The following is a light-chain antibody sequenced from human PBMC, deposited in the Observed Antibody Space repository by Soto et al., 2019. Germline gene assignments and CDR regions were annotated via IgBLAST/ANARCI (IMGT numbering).Light chain of an antibody. CDR3: MQATQSPIT. J-gene: IGKJ5*01. V-gene: IGKV2-24*01. CDR1: QSLAHIDGNTY. Sequence: DLVMTQPPLSSPVALGQSASVSCRSSQSLAHIDGNTYLSWLQQRPGQPPRLLIYEVSNRFSGVPDRFSGSGSGTDFTLKISKVEAEDVGTYYCMQATQSPITFGQGTRLEIK. CDR2: EVS.